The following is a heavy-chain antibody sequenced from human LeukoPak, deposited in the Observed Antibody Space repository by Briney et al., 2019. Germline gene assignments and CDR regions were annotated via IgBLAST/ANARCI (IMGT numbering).Heavy chain of an antibody. V-gene: IGHV3-30*02. CDR2: IRYDGSNK. CDR1: GFTFSSYG. Sequence: PGGSLRLSCAASGFTFSSYGMHWVRQAPGKGLEWVGFIRYDGSNKYYADSVKGRFTISRDNSKNTLYLQMNSLRAEDTAVYYCAKDRPDFPPHLALDYWGQGTLVTVSS. J-gene: IGHJ4*02. CDR3: AKDRPDFPPHLALDY. D-gene: IGHD3-3*01.